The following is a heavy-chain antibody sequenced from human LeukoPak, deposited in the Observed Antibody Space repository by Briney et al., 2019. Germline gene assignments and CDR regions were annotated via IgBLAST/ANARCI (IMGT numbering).Heavy chain of an antibody. CDR2: IYTSGST. V-gene: IGHV4-4*07. CDR3: ARENPHDYGDYPPPLGSGYGMDV. D-gene: IGHD4-17*01. J-gene: IGHJ6*02. Sequence: SETLSLTCTVSGGYISSYYWSWIRQPAGKGLEWIGRIYTSGSTNYNPSLKSRVTMSVDTSKNQFSLKLSSVTAADTAVYYCARENPHDYGDYPPPLGSGYGMDVWGQGTTVTVSS. CDR1: GGYISSYY.